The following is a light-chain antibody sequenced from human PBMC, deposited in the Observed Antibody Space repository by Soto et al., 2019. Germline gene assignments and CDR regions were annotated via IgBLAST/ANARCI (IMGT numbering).Light chain of an antibody. CDR2: EGS. CDR3: SSYTSSSTRV. Sequence: QSVLTRPASVSGSPGQSITVSCTGTSSDVGSYDLVSWYQQHPGKAPKLMIYEGSKRPSGVSNRFSGSKSGNTASLTISGLQAEDEADYYCSSYTSSSTRVFGTGTKVTVL. J-gene: IGLJ1*01. V-gene: IGLV2-14*02. CDR1: SSDVGSYDL.